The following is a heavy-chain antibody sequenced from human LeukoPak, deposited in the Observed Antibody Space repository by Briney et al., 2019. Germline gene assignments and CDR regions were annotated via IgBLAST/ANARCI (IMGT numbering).Heavy chain of an antibody. CDR3: ARGSVLLSMEV. CDR1: GGSIGSFY. CDR2: IYNRGNS. Sequence: SETLSLTCTVSGGSIGSFYWNWVRQSPEKGLEGIGYIYNRGNSNDNPSLKSRVTLSVDASKNPFSLKLSSVTAADTAIYYCARGSVLLSMEVWGKGTTVTISS. V-gene: IGHV4-59*01. J-gene: IGHJ6*04. D-gene: IGHD3-10*01.